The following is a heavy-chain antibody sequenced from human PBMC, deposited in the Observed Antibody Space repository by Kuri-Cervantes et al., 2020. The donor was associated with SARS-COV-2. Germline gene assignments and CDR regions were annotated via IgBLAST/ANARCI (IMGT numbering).Heavy chain of an antibody. CDR1: GFTFSSYA. J-gene: IGHJ3*02. CDR3: ARRLEYDFWSGPLDAFDI. D-gene: IGHD3-3*01. V-gene: IGHV3-48*04. CDR2: ISSSGSTI. Sequence: ESLRISCAASGFTFSSYAMSWVRQAPGKGLEWVSYISSSGSTIYYADSVRGRFTISRDNAKNSLYLQMNSLRAEDTAVYYCARRLEYDFWSGPLDAFDIWGQGTMVTVSS.